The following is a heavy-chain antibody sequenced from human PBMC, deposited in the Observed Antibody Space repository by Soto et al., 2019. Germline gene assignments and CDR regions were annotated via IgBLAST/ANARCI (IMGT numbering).Heavy chain of an antibody. J-gene: IGHJ6*02. Sequence: PSETLSLSCAVYGGSFSGYYWSWIRQPPGKGLEWIGEINHSGSTNYNPSLKSRVTISVDTSKNQFSLKLSSVTAADTAVYYCARGSAALPPYYSYYGMDVWGQGTTVTVSS. CDR3: ARGSAALPPYYSYYGMDV. CDR1: GGSFSGYY. D-gene: IGHD2-15*01. V-gene: IGHV4-34*01. CDR2: INHSGST.